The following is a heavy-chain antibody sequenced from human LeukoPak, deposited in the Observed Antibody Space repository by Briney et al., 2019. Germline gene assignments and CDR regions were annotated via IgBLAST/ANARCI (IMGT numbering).Heavy chain of an antibody. Sequence: PGGSLRLSCAASGFTFSSYAMNWVRQAPGKGLEWVSYISSSGSTIYYADSVKGRFTISRDNAKNSLYLQMNSLRAEDTAVYYCARDQLSSLVRGVITFFDYWGQGTLVTVSS. D-gene: IGHD3-10*01. V-gene: IGHV3-48*03. CDR3: ARDQLSSLVRGVITFFDY. J-gene: IGHJ4*02. CDR1: GFTFSSYA. CDR2: ISSSGSTI.